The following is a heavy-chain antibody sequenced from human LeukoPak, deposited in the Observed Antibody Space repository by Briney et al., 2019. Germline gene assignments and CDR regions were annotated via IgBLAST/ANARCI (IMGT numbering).Heavy chain of an antibody. CDR2: IYTSGST. D-gene: IGHD3-10*01. V-gene: IGHV4-4*07. CDR1: GGSISSYY. CDR3: ARRTIALWFGELLYQGAFDI. J-gene: IGHJ3*02. Sequence: SETLSLTCTVSGGSISSYYWSWIRQPAGKGLEWIGRIYTSGSTNYNPSLKSRVTMSVDTSKNQFSLKLSSVTAADTAVYYCARRTIALWFGELLYQGAFDIWGQGTMVTVSS.